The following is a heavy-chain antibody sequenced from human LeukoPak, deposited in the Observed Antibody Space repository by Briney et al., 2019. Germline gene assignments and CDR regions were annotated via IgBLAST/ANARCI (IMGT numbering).Heavy chain of an antibody. CDR2: IYYSGST. J-gene: IGHJ6*02. V-gene: IGHV4-31*03. CDR3: ARVLTVRWFGDTPFHYGLDV. D-gene: IGHD3-10*01. CDR1: GGSISSGGYY. Sequence: PSETLSLTCTVSGGSISSGGYYWSWIRQHPGKGLEWIGYIYYSGSTFYNPSLRSRVTMSVDTSRNQFSLKLSSVTAADTAVYYCARVLTVRWFGDTPFHYGLDVWGQGTTVTFSS.